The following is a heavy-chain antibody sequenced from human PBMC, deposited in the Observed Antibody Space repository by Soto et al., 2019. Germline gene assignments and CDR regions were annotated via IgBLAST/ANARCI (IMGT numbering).Heavy chain of an antibody. J-gene: IGHJ6*02. CDR3: ARNPGRGYSYGYVYGMDV. CDR2: INAGNGNT. CDR1: GYTFTSYA. D-gene: IGHD5-18*01. V-gene: IGHV1-3*01. Sequence: ASVKVSCKASGYTFTSYAMHWVRQAPGQRLEWMGWINAGNGNTNYAQKFQGRVTMTRDTSISTAYMELSRLRSDDTAVYYCARNPGRGYSYGYVYGMDVWGQGTTVTVSS.